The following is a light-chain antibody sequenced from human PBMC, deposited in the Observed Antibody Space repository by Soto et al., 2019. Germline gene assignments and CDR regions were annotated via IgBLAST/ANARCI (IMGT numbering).Light chain of an antibody. J-gene: IGLJ1*01. Sequence: QSVLTQPRSVSGSPGQSVTIFCTGTASDVGGYSYVSWYQQHPGKDPKLIIYDVSKWPSGVPDRFSGSKSGNTASLTISGLQAEDEGDYYCCSYAGSYTFVFGTGTKLTVL. CDR2: DVS. CDR1: ASDVGGYSY. V-gene: IGLV2-11*01. CDR3: CSYAGSYTFV.